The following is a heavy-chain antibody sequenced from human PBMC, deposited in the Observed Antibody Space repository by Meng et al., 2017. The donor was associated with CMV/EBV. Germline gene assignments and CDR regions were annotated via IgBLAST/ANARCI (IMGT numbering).Heavy chain of an antibody. D-gene: IGHD3-16*01. V-gene: IGHV3-48*03. CDR3: ARAWGIHFDY. CDR1: GFTFSDYE. CDR2: IDYSGTGV. J-gene: IGHJ4*02. Sequence: GESLKISCAGSGFTFSDYEMSWVRQAPRKGLEWVSNIDYSGTGVYYADSMRGRFTVSRDNARNSLYLQLNSLRAEDTAVYYCARAWGIHFDYWGQGVVVTVSS.